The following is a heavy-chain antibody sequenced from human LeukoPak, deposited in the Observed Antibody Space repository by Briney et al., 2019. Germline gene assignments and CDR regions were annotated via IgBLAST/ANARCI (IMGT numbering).Heavy chain of an antibody. Sequence: GGSLRLSCAASGFTFSNAWMSWVRQAPGKGLEWVGRIKSKTDGGTTDYAAPVKGRFTISRDDSKNTLYLQMNSLKTEDTAVYYCAKFQYYYDSSGYQEEAFDIWGQGTMVTVSS. V-gene: IGHV3-15*01. CDR3: AKFQYYYDSSGYQEEAFDI. J-gene: IGHJ3*02. CDR1: GFTFSNAW. D-gene: IGHD3-22*01. CDR2: IKSKTDGGTT.